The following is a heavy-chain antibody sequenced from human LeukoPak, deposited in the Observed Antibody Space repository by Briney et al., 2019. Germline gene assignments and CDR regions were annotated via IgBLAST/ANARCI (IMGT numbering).Heavy chain of an antibody. J-gene: IGHJ4*02. CDR3: AREGDWGSFDY. Sequence: GGSLRLSCAASGFTFSSYSMSWVRQAPGKGLEWVSVIYSGGSTYYADSVKGRFTISRDNSKNTLYLQMNSLRAEDTAVYYCAREGDWGSFDYWGQGTLVTVSS. CDR1: GFTFSSYS. D-gene: IGHD3/OR15-3a*01. CDR2: IYSGGST. V-gene: IGHV3-53*01.